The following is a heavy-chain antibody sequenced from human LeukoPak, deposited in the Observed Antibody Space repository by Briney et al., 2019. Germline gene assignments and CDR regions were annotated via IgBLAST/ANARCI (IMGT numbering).Heavy chain of an antibody. CDR3: AKDADPLYYYDSSGPFDY. J-gene: IGHJ4*02. D-gene: IGHD3-22*01. V-gene: IGHV3-30*02. CDR1: GFTFSSYG. CDR2: IRYDGSNK. Sequence: GSLRLSCAASGFTFSSYGMHWVRQAPGKGLEWVAFIRYDGSNKYYSDYVKGRFTISRDNSKNTLYLQMNSLRAEDTAVYYCAKDADPLYYYDSSGPFDYWGQGTLVTVSS.